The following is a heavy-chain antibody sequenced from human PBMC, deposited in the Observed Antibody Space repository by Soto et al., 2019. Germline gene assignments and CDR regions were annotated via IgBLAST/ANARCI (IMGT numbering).Heavy chain of an antibody. J-gene: IGHJ4*02. CDR1: GFTFSSYA. D-gene: IGHD4-17*01. V-gene: IGHV3-23*01. Sequence: GGSLRLSCAASGFTFSSYAMSWVRQAPGKGLEWVSAISGSGGSTYYADSVKGRFTISRDNSKNTLYLQMNSLRAEDTAVYYCAKALEGDYALTLLYWGQGTLVTVSS. CDR3: AKALEGDYALTLLY. CDR2: ISGSGGST.